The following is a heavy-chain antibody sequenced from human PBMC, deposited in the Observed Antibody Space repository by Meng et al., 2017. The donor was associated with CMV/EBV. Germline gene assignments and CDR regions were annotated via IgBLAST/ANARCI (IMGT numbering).Heavy chain of an antibody. CDR1: GYTFTGYY. V-gene: IGHV1-2*02. D-gene: IGHD2-2*01. CDR3: AREWVVPAAIDWFDP. CDR2: INPNSGGT. Sequence: SGYTFTGYYMHWVRQAPGQGLEWMGWINPNSGGTNYSQKFQGRVTMTRDTSISTAYMELSRLRSDDTAVYYCAREWVVPAAIDWFDPWGQGTLVTVSS. J-gene: IGHJ5*02.